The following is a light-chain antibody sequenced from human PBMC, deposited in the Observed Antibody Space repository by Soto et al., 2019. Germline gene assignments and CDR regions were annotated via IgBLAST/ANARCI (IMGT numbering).Light chain of an antibody. V-gene: IGKV1-5*03. CDR1: QSVDSW. CDR3: QHYNDYSRV. CDR2: KAS. Sequence: DIQMTQSPSTLSASIGDRVTITCRASQSVDSWLAWYQQQPGKAPKLLIYKASSLQTGVPSMFSGSGSGTEFTLTIISLQPDDFETYCFQHYNDYSRVFGQGTKVEIK. J-gene: IGKJ1*01.